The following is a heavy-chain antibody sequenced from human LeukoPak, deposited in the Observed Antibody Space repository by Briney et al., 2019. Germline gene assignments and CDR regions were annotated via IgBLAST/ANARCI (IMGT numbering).Heavy chain of an antibody. CDR2: INHSGST. V-gene: IGHV4-34*01. CDR3: ARGVRALWLGEPYHNFDY. J-gene: IGHJ4*02. Sequence: PSETLSLTCAVYGGSFSGYCWSWIRQPPGKGLEWIGEINHSGSTNYNPPLKSRVTISVDTSKNQFSLKLSSVTAADTAVYYCARGVRALWLGEPYHNFDYWGQGTLVTVSS. D-gene: IGHD3-10*01. CDR1: GGSFSGYC.